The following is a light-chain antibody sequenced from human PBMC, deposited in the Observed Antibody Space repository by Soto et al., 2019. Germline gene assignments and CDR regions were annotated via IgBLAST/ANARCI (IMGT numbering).Light chain of an antibody. CDR3: CSYTTSNTRQIV. Sequence: LAHPASVPGSPGQAITISCTGTNSDVGGYNYVSWYQHHPGKAPKLMIYDVSNRPSGVSNRFSGSKSGNTASLTISGLQPEDEADYYCCSYTTSNTRQIVFGTGTKVTVL. J-gene: IGLJ1*01. CDR1: NSDVGGYNY. CDR2: DVS. V-gene: IGLV2-14*03.